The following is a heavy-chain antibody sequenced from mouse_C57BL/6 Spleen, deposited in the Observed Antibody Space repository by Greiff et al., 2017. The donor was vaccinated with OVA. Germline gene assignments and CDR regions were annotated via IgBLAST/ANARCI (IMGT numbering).Heavy chain of an antibody. CDR2: ISYDGSH. CDR1: GYSITSGYY. Sequence: ESGPGLVKPSQSLSLTCSVTGYSITSGYYWNWIRQFPGNKLEWMGYISYDGSHNYNPSLKNRISITRDTSKNQFFLKLNSVTTEDTATYYCARGYYYAMDYWGQGTSVTVSS. V-gene: IGHV3-6*01. J-gene: IGHJ4*01. CDR3: ARGYYYAMDY.